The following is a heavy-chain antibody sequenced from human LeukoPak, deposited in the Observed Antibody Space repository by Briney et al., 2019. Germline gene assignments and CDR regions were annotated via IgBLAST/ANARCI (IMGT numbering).Heavy chain of an antibody. CDR3: AKGRARGVITVPFDY. Sequence: GGSLRLSCAASGFTFSSYAMSWVRQAPGKGLEWVSAISGSGGSTYYADSAKGRFTISRDNSKNTLYLQMNSLRAEDTAVYYCAKGRARGVITVPFDYWGQGTLVTVSS. V-gene: IGHV3-23*01. CDR2: ISGSGGST. D-gene: IGHD3-10*01. CDR1: GFTFSSYA. J-gene: IGHJ4*02.